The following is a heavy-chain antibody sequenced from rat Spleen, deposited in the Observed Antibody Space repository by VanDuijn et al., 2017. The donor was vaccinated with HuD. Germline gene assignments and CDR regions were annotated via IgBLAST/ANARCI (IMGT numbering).Heavy chain of an antibody. V-gene: IGHV5-29*01. Sequence: EVQLVESGGGLVQPGRSLKLSCAASGFTFSNHGMYWIRQAPTKGLEWVATISYDGRNAYYRDSVKGRFTISRDNAQITLSLQMDSLRSDDTATYYCAREILHYFDYWGQGTLVTVSS. CDR1: GFTFSNHG. D-gene: IGHD1-1*01. CDR3: AREILHYFDY. J-gene: IGHJ3*01. CDR2: ISYDGRNA.